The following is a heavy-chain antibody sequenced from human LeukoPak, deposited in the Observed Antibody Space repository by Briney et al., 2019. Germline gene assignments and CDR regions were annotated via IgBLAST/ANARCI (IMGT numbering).Heavy chain of an antibody. CDR3: ARHADDFWSGYHRYYFDY. Sequence: PSETLSLTCAVYGGSFSGYYWSWIRQPPGKGLEWIGEINHSGSTNYNPSLKSRVTISVDTSKNQFSLKLSSVTAADTAVYYCARHADDFWSGYHRYYFDYWGQGTLVTVSS. CDR1: GGSFSGYY. D-gene: IGHD3-3*01. V-gene: IGHV4-34*01. J-gene: IGHJ4*02. CDR2: INHSGST.